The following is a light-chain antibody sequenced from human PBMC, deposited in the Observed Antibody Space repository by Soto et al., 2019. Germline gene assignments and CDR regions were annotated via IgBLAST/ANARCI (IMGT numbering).Light chain of an antibody. Sequence: QSVLTQPPSASGTPGQRVTISCSGSSSNIGSNTVNWYQQLPGTAPKLLIYSNNQQPSGVPDRFSGSKSGTSASLAISGLQSEDEADYYCAAWDDSVNGPVFGGGTKLTVL. CDR2: SNN. CDR1: SSNIGSNT. CDR3: AAWDDSVNGPV. J-gene: IGLJ2*01. V-gene: IGLV1-44*01.